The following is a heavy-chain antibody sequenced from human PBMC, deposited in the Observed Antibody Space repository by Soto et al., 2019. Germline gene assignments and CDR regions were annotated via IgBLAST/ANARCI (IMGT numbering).Heavy chain of an antibody. J-gene: IGHJ4*02. CDR3: AQLLSDWNPLDY. CDR1: GFNFSDYA. V-gene: IGHV3-23*01. D-gene: IGHD6-19*01. CDR2: ISGSGGGT. Sequence: PGGSLSLSWVGSGFNFSDYAGIWVRPAQGKGLEWVSGISGSGGGTYYADSVKGRFTISRDNSKNTLYLQMNSLRAEDTAVYYCAQLLSDWNPLDYRGQGTLVTVSS.